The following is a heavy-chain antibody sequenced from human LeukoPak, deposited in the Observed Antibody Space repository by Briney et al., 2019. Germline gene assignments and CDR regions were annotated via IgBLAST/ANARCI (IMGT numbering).Heavy chain of an antibody. CDR3: ARDLSIAAHATFDY. CDR1: GFTFSSYA. D-gene: IGHD6-6*01. J-gene: IGHJ4*02. V-gene: IGHV3-30-3*01. CDR2: ISYDGSNK. Sequence: GSLRLSCAASGFTFSSYAMHWVRQAAGKGLEWVAVISYDGSNKYYADSVKGRFTISRDNSKNTLYLQMNSLRAEDTAVYYCARDLSIAAHATFDYWGQGTLVTVSS.